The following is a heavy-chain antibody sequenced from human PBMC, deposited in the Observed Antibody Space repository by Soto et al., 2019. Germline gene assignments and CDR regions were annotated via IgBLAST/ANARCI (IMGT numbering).Heavy chain of an antibody. D-gene: IGHD5-12*01. CDR2: IYYSGST. V-gene: IGHV4-30-4*01. CDR3: ARTLVATIGGFDY. CDR1: GGSISSGDYY. Sequence: SETLSLTCTVSGGSISSGDYYWNWIRQPPGKGLEWIGYIYYSGSTYYNPSLKSRVTISVDTSKNQFSLKLSSVTAADTAVYYCARTLVATIGGFDYWGQGTLVTVSS. J-gene: IGHJ4*02.